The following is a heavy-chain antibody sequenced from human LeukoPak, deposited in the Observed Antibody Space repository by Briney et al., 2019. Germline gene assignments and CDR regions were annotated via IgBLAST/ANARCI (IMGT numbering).Heavy chain of an antibody. CDR1: GGSFSGYY. J-gene: IGHJ5*02. V-gene: IGHV4-34*01. D-gene: IGHD3-22*01. Sequence: TSSETLSLSCAVYGGSFSGYYWSWIRHPPGKGLEGIGEINHSGSTNYNPSLKSRVTISVDTSKSQFSLKLSSVTAADTAVYYCARETMIVVVISQNGWFDPWGQGTLVTVSS. CDR2: INHSGST. CDR3: ARETMIVVVISQNGWFDP.